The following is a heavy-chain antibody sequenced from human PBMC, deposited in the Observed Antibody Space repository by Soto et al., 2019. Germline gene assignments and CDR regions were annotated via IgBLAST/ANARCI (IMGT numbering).Heavy chain of an antibody. J-gene: IGHJ4*01. D-gene: IGHD3-9*01. V-gene: IGHV1-18*04. CDR2: ISTDNGDT. CDR3: TRDAKYHDILTGXFVNDH. Sequence: GASVKVSCKASGYTFPNFGISWVRQAPGQGLEWLGWISTDNGDTKYAQKIQARVTLTTDTATTTVYMELTSLRPDDTAVYYCTRDAKYHDILTGXFVNDHWG. CDR1: GYTFPNFG.